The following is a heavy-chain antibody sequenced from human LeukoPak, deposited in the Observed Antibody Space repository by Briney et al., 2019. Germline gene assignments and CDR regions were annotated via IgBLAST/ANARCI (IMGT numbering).Heavy chain of an antibody. V-gene: IGHV3-74*01. CDR1: GFTFSHFW. CDR2: TNTDGSYS. CDR3: ARDFDGPRASDY. D-gene: IGHD4-17*01. J-gene: IGHJ4*02. Sequence: PGGSLRLSCAASGFTFSHFWMHWFRQTPGKGLVWVSCTNTDGSYSSYADSVKGRFTISRDNVRNTLYLQMSSLRAEDSAVYYCARDFDGPRASDYWGQGISVTVSS.